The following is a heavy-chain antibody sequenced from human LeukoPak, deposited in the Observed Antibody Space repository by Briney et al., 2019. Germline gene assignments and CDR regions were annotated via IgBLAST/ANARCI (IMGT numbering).Heavy chain of an antibody. J-gene: IGHJ4*02. CDR2: INHSGST. D-gene: IGHD5-18*01. Sequence: SETLSLTCAVYGGSFSGYYWSWIRQPPGKGLEWIGEINHSGSTNYNPSLKSRVTISVDTSKNQFTLKLSSVTAADTAVYYCARRGGGIQLWVFDYWGQGTLVTVSS. CDR1: GGSFSGYY. CDR3: ARRGGGIQLWVFDY. V-gene: IGHV4-34*01.